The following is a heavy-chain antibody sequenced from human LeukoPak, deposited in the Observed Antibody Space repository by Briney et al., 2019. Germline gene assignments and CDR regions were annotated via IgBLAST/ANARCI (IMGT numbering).Heavy chain of an antibody. J-gene: IGHJ4*02. V-gene: IGHV1-2*06. D-gene: IGHD3-22*01. CDR2: INPNSGDT. CDR3: ARSDSMNY. Sequence: ASVRVSCKASGYTFSGYYMHWVRQAPGQGLEWMGRINPNSGDTNYAQKFQGRVTMTLDTSITTAYMELSRLRSDDTAVYYCARSDSMNYWGQGSLLTVSS. CDR1: GYTFSGYY.